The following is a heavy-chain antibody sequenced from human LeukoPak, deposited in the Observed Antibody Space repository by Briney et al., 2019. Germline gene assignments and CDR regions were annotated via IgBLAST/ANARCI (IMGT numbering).Heavy chain of an antibody. CDR3: AKEGTNGVCLDY. V-gene: IGHV3-43*01. J-gene: IGHJ4*02. CDR2: ISWDGGST. D-gene: IGHD2-8*01. Sequence: GGSLRLSCAASGFTFDDYTMHWVRQAPGKGLEGVSLISWDGGSTYYADSVKGRFTISRDNSKNSLYLQMNSLRTEDTALYYCAKEGTNGVCLDYWGQGTLVTVSS. CDR1: GFTFDDYT.